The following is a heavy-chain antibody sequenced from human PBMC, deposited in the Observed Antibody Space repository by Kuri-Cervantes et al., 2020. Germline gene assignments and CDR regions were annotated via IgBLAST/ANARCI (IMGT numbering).Heavy chain of an antibody. CDR1: GFTFSDYY. CDR2: ISSSGSTI. D-gene: IGHD5-12*01. J-gene: IGHJ6*02. CDR3: ARDGLNWRWLRFAPYGMDV. Sequence: GESLKISCAASGFTFSDYYMSWIRQAPGKGLEWVSYISSSGSTIYYADSVKGRFTISRDNAKNSLYLQMNSLRAEDTAVYYCARDGLNWRWLRFAPYGMDVWGQGTMVTVSS. V-gene: IGHV3-11*01.